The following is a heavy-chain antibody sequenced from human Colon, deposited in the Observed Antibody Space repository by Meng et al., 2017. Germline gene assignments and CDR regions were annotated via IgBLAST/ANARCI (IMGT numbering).Heavy chain of an antibody. J-gene: IGHJ4*02. V-gene: IGHV3-74*01. Sequence: VQRVQSGGGLVPPGGSLRLSCAASGFTFSTTWMHWVRQVPGKGLEWVSRIISDGSSTNYADSVKGRFTISRDNADNMLYLEMNSLRVEDTAVYYCARDGTSTFDYWGQGTLVTVSS. CDR2: IISDGSST. CDR3: ARDGTSTFDY. CDR1: GFTFSTTW. D-gene: IGHD1-26*01.